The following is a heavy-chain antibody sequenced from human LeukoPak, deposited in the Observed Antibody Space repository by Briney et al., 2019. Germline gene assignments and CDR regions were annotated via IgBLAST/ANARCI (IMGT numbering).Heavy chain of an antibody. D-gene: IGHD6-13*01. V-gene: IGHV4-34*01. CDR2: INHSGST. Sequence: PSETLSLTCAVYGGSFSGYYWSWIRQPPGKGLEWIGEINHSGSTNYNPSLKSRVTISVDTSKNQFSLKLSSVTAADTAVYYCARGSANSSSWSWFDPWGQGTLVTVSS. J-gene: IGHJ5*02. CDR3: ARGSANSSSWSWFDP. CDR1: GGSFSGYY.